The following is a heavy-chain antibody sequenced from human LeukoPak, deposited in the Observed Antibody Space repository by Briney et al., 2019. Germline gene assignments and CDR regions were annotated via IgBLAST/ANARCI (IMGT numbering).Heavy chain of an antibody. Sequence: GGSLRLSCAASGFTFNNYAMSWVRHAPGKGLEWVSTINGSGDNTYSADSVKGRFTLSRDTSKNTMYLQMNGLRAEDTAVYYCANDFDYWGQGTLVTVSS. J-gene: IGHJ4*02. CDR3: ANDFDY. CDR2: INGSGDNT. CDR1: GFTFNNYA. V-gene: IGHV3-23*01.